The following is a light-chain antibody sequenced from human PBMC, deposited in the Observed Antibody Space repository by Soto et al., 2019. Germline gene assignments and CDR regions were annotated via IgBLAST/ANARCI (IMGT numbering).Light chain of an antibody. CDR2: DAS. Sequence: EIVLTQSPATLSLSPGERATLSCRASQSVSSYLAWYQQKPGQAPRLLIYDASNRATGIPARFSGSGSGTDFTLTISSLEPEDFEVYYCQQRSNLPPGLTFGGGTKVQIK. CDR1: QSVSSY. J-gene: IGKJ4*01. V-gene: IGKV3-11*01. CDR3: QQRSNLPPGLT.